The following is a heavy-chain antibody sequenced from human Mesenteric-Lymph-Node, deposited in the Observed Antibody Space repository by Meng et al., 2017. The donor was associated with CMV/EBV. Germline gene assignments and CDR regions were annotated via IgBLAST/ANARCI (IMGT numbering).Heavy chain of an antibody. J-gene: IGHJ4*02. D-gene: IGHD2/OR15-2a*01. CDR3: AKSRSSTPGIVDD. CDR1: GVSVTSGAYH. V-gene: IGHV4-61*08. CDR2: IYGTGIT. Sequence: QGQLQESGPGLVKPSKTLSLTCIGSGVSVTSGAYHWSWIRQSPGKGLEWIGYIYGTGITIYNPSLKSRVTILLETSKNQFSLKLYSVTTADTAVYYCAKSRSSTPGIVDDWGQGTLVTVSS.